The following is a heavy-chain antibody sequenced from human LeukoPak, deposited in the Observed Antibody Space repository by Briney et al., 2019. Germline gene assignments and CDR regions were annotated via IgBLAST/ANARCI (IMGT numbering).Heavy chain of an antibody. CDR3: ASQVELEYSSSSVLRNY. J-gene: IGHJ4*02. D-gene: IGHD6-6*01. CDR2: ISSSGSTI. Sequence: GGSLRLSCAASGFTFSDYYMSWIRQAPGKGLEWVSYISSSGSTIYYADSVKGRFTISRDNAKNSLYLQMNSLRAEDTAVYYCASQVELEYSSSSVLRNYWGQGTLVTVSS. V-gene: IGHV3-11*04. CDR1: GFTFSDYY.